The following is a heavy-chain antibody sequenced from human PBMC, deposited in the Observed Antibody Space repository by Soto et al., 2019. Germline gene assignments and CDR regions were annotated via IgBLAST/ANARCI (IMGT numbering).Heavy chain of an antibody. J-gene: IGHJ6*02. CDR3: AREGPAPYYYYGMDV. V-gene: IGHV1-18*01. CDR1: GYSFTTYG. Sequence: QVQLVQSRGEVKKPGASVKVSCKTSGYSFTTYGISWVRQAPGQGLEWMGWISGYNGNTNYAQKLKGRLTMTTDTSRSTAYRELRSLTSDDTAVYYCAREGPAPYYYYGMDVWGQGSTVTVSS. CDR2: ISGYNGNT.